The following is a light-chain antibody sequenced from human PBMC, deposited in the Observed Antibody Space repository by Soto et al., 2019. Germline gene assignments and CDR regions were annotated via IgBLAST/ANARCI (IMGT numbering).Light chain of an antibody. CDR1: QSVSSY. J-gene: IGKJ4*01. CDR2: GAS. V-gene: IGKV3-20*01. CDR3: QQYGSSPRLT. Sequence: EIVLTQSPATLSLSPGERATLSCRASQSVSSYLAWYQQKPGQAPRLLIYGASTRANGIPGRFSGSGSGTDFTLTISRLEPEDFAVYDCQQYGSSPRLTFGGGTKVDIK.